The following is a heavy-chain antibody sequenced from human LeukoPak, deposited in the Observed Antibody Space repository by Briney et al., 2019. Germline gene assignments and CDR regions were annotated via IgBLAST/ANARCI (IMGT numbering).Heavy chain of an antibody. CDR1: GGSISGYY. Sequence: SETLSLTCTVSGGSISGYYWSWIRQPPGKGLEWIGYIYTSGSTNYNPSLKSRVTISVDTSKNQFSLKLSSVTAADTAVYYCARHPSYSSSSNDYWGQGTLVTASS. J-gene: IGHJ4*02. CDR2: IYTSGST. V-gene: IGHV4-4*09. D-gene: IGHD6-6*01. CDR3: ARHPSYSSSSNDY.